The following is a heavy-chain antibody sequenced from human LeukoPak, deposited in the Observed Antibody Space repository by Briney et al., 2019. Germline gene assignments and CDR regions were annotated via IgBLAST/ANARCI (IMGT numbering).Heavy chain of an antibody. V-gene: IGHV1-2*02. D-gene: IGHD1-14*01. J-gene: IGHJ4*02. CDR3: GRKSANRKTSEFDY. CDR2: IHPNSGGI. CDR1: GYAFTEYY. Sequence: ASVKVSCKASGYAFTEYYMNWVRQAPGQGLEWMGWIHPNSGGIKYAQKFQGRVTMTRDTSISTAYVELSGLTSDDTAVYYCGRKSANRKTSEFDYWGQGTLVTVSS.